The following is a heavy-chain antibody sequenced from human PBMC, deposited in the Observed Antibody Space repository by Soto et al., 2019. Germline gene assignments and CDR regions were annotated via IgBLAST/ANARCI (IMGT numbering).Heavy chain of an antibody. CDR1: GYTFTSYY. CDR3: ARDPAYIAVAGTIGDWYFDL. Sequence: QVQLVQSGAEVKKPGASVKVSCKASGYTFTSYYMHWVRQAPGQGLEWMGIINPSGGSTSYAQKFQGRVTMTRDMSTSTVYMELSSLRSEDTAVYYCARDPAYIAVAGTIGDWYFDLWGRGTLVTVSS. V-gene: IGHV1-46*01. D-gene: IGHD6-19*01. J-gene: IGHJ2*01. CDR2: INPSGGST.